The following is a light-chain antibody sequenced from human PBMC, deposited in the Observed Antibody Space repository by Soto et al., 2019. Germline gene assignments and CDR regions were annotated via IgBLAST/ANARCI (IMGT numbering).Light chain of an antibody. CDR1: QSISSY. V-gene: IGKV1-39*01. CDR3: QQSNSTPQI. J-gene: IGKJ2*01. Sequence: DIQMTQSPSSLSASVGDRVTITCRASQSISSYLNWYQQKPGKAPKLLIYAASSLQSGVPSRFSGSGSGTDFTLTISSLQPEDFAIYSCQQSNSTPQIFGRGTKLEIK. CDR2: AAS.